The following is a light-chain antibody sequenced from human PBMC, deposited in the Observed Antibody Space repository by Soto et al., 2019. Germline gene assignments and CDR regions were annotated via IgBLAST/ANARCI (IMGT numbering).Light chain of an antibody. J-gene: IGKJ3*01. CDR2: AAS. CDR1: KGISNY. CDR3: QKYNSAPFT. Sequence: IQMTQSPSSLSASVGDRVAITCLAIKGISNYLAWYQHKSVKVRKLLIYAASTLQAGDPSRFSGSGSGTDFTLTISSLQPEEDDTYYCQKYNSAPFTFGPGTKVDIK. V-gene: IGKV1-27*01.